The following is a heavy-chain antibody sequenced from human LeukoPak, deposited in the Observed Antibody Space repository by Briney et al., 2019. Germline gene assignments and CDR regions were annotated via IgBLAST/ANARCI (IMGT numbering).Heavy chain of an antibody. V-gene: IGHV4-34*01. Sequence: PSETLSLTCAVYGGSFSGYYWSWIRQPPGKGLEWIGEINHSGSTNYNPSLKSRVTISVDTSKNQFSLKLSSVTAADTAVYYCAREGDYGDYGFQHWGQGTLVTVSS. CDR3: AREGDYGDYGFQH. D-gene: IGHD4-17*01. CDR1: GGSFSGYY. J-gene: IGHJ1*01. CDR2: INHSGST.